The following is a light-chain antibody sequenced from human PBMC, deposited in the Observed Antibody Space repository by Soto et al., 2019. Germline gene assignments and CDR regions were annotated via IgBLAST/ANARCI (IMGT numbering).Light chain of an antibody. Sequence: DIQMTQSPSTLSASVGDRVTITCRASQSINNWLAWYQEKPGRAPKLLIYDVSNLEIEVPSRFSGGGSGTEFTLTISRLQPDDFATYYCQQHTSYPLTFCQGTKVEIK. CDR1: QSINNW. J-gene: IGKJ1*01. CDR3: QQHTSYPLT. V-gene: IGKV1-5*01. CDR2: DVS.